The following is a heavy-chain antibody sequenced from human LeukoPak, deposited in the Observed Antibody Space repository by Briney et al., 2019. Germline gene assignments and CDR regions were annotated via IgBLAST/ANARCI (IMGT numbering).Heavy chain of an antibody. V-gene: IGHV1-46*01. J-gene: IGHJ3*02. CDR1: GYTFTSYY. Sequence: ASVKVSCKASGYTFTSYYMHWVRQAPGRGLEWMGIINPSGGSTSYAQKFQGRVTMTRDTSTSTVYMELSSLRSEDTAVYYCARAVNVLRSSHAFDIWGQGTMVTVSS. CDR3: ARAVNVLRSSHAFDI. CDR2: INPSGGST. D-gene: IGHD3-3*01.